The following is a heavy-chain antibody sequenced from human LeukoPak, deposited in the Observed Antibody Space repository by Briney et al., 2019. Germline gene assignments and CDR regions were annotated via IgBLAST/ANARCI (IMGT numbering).Heavy chain of an antibody. CDR3: ARGLGRYCSGGSCYGGRRHDY. Sequence: SETLSLTCAVYGGSFSGYYWSWIRQPPGKGLEWIGEINHSGSTNYNPSLKSRVTISVDTSKNQFSLKLSSVTAADTAVYYCARGLGRYCSGGSCYGGRRHDYWGQGTLVTVSS. D-gene: IGHD2-15*01. CDR2: INHSGST. J-gene: IGHJ4*02. CDR1: GGSFSGYY. V-gene: IGHV4-34*01.